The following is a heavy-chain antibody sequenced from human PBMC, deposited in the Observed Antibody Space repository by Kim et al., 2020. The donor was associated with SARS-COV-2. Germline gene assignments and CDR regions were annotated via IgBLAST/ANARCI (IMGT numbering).Heavy chain of an antibody. J-gene: IGHJ4*02. Sequence: QKVQGRVTITRNTSISTAYMELSSLRSEDTAVYYCARTYYDILTGWTFDYWGQGTLVTVSS. D-gene: IGHD3-9*01. V-gene: IGHV1-8*03. CDR3: ARTYYDILTGWTFDY.